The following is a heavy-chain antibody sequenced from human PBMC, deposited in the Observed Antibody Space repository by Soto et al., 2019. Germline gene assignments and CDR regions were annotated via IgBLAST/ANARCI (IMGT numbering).Heavy chain of an antibody. J-gene: IGHJ3*02. CDR3: AKDFWSGYYYRRDAFDI. D-gene: IGHD3-3*01. CDR1: GFTFSSYA. CDR2: ISGSGGST. V-gene: IGHV3-23*01. Sequence: EVQLLESGGGLVQPGGSLRLSCAASGFTFSSYAMSWVRQAPGKGLEWVSAISGSGGSTYYADSVKGRFTISRDKSKNTLYLQMNSLRAEDTAVYYCAKDFWSGYYYRRDAFDIWGQGTMVTVSS.